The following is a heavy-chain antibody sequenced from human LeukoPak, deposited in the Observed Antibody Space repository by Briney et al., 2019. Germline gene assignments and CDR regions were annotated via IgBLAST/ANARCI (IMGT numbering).Heavy chain of an antibody. V-gene: IGHV4-39*01. D-gene: IGHD2-21*02. CDR2: VYYSGTT. CDR1: GGSISSRSYC. J-gene: IGHJ3*02. CDR3: AGLEVTDINAFDI. Sequence: PSETLSLTCTVSGGSISSRSYCWGWIRQPPGKGPEWIGSVYYSGTTYFNLSLKSRVTISVDTSKNQFSLKLSSVTATDTAVYYCAGLEVTDINAFDIWGRGTMVTVSS.